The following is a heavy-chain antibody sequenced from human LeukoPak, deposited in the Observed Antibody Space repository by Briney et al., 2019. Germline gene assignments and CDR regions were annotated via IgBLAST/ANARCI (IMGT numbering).Heavy chain of an antibody. CDR3: ARVVTTYYYDRSGRDGSDAFHI. CDR1: RLTFSSYW. J-gene: IGHJ3*02. V-gene: IGHV3-7*01. D-gene: IGHD3-22*01. CDR2: IKQDGSEK. Sequence: GGSLRLSCAASRLTFSSYWMSWVSQAPGKGLEWVANIKQDGSEKHYVDSVKGRFTISRDNAKNSLYLQMNSLRAQDTAVYYCARVVTTYYYDRSGRDGSDAFHIWGQGTMVTVSS.